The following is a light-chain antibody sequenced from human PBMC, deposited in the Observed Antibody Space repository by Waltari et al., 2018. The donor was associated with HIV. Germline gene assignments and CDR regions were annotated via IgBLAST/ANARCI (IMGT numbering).Light chain of an antibody. CDR3: QSYDSSLRASV. V-gene: IGLV1-40*01. CDR1: RSNIGAGFF. Sequence: QSALTQPPSVSGAPGQRVTISCTGNRSNIGAGFFVHWYQHLPGTAPKLLVYGDINRPAGVPDRFSGSKSGTSASLVITGLQAEDEADYYCQSYDSSLRASVFGGGTKLTVL. CDR2: GDI. J-gene: IGLJ2*01.